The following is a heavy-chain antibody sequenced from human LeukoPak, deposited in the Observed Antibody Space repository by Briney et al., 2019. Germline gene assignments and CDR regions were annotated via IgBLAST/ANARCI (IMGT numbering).Heavy chain of an antibody. CDR1: GFTFSSYA. Sequence: GRSLRLSCAASGFTFSSYAMHWVRQAPGKGLEWVAVISYDGSNKYYADSVKGRFTISRDNSKNTLYLQMNSLRAEDTAVYYCARDVAITMIVEETEYYFDYWGQGTLVTVSS. D-gene: IGHD3-22*01. V-gene: IGHV3-30-3*01. CDR2: ISYDGSNK. J-gene: IGHJ4*02. CDR3: ARDVAITMIVEETEYYFDY.